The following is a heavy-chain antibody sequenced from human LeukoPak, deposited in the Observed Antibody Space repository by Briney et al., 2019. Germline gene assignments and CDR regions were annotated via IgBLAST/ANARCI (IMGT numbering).Heavy chain of an antibody. CDR3: ARTDTAMVNSDY. Sequence: GASVTVSCKASGGTFSSYAISWVRQAPGQGLEWMGRIIPILGIANYAQKFQGRVTITADKSTSTAYMELSSLRSEDTAVYYCARTDTAMVNSDYWGQGTLVTVSS. CDR2: IIPILGIA. J-gene: IGHJ4*02. D-gene: IGHD5-18*01. CDR1: GGTFSSYA. V-gene: IGHV1-69*04.